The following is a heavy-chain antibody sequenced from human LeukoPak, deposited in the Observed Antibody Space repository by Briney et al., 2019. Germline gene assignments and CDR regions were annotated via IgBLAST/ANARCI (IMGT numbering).Heavy chain of an antibody. V-gene: IGHV3-23*01. D-gene: IGHD1-26*01. Sequence: GGSLRLSCAASGFTFSRCAMTWVRQAPGKGLEWVSAISASGGSTDYADSGKGRFTISRDNSKNTLYLQMNSLRAEDTGVYYCAKVMEQRLYFYYYDMDVWGQGTMVIVS. CDR3: AKVMEQRLYFYYYDMDV. CDR1: GFTFSRCA. CDR2: ISASGGST. J-gene: IGHJ6*02.